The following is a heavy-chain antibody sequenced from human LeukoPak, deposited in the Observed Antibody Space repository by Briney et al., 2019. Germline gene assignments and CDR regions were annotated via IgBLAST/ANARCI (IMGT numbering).Heavy chain of an antibody. CDR3: ARNKPLDPFDI. CDR1: GGSISTYY. J-gene: IGHJ3*02. D-gene: IGHD1/OR15-1a*01. V-gene: IGHV4-59*01. CDR2: IYYSGST. Sequence: SETLSLTCTVSGGSISTYYWSWIRQPPGKGLEWIGYIYYSGSTYYNPSLKSRVTISVDTSKNQFSLKLSGVTAADTAAYYCARNKPLDPFDIWGQGTMVTVSS.